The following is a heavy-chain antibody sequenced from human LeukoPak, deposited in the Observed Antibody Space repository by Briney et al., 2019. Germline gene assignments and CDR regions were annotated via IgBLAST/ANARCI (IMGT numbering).Heavy chain of an antibody. D-gene: IGHD2-2*01. CDR1: GGSFSGYY. V-gene: IGHV3-7*01. Sequence: ETLSLTCAVYGGSFSGYYWSWVRQAPGKGLEWVANVRPGGSETQYVDSMKGRFTVSRDNSENSLYLRMSSLRAEDTAVYYCATTTRSSSWDYWGQGTLVTVSS. CDR2: VRPGGSET. CDR3: ATTTRSSSWDY. J-gene: IGHJ4*02.